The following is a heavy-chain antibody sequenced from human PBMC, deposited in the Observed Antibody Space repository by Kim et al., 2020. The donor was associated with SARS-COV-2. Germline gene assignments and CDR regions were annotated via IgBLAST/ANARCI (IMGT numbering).Heavy chain of an antibody. D-gene: IGHD6-13*01. Sequence: VKGRVTITRDNSKITLYLQMDSLRAEDTAVYYCARDNSSSRPGGSDAFDIWGQGTMVTVSS. J-gene: IGHJ3*02. CDR3: ARDNSSSRPGGSDAFDI. V-gene: IGHV3-53*01.